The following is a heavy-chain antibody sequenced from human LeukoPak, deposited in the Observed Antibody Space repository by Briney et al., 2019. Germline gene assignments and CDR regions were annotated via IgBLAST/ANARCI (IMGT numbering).Heavy chain of an antibody. J-gene: IGHJ3*02. D-gene: IGHD3-9*01. CDR3: AGDVPPMALRYFGDAFDI. CDR1: GGSISSGSYY. CDR2: IYTSGST. V-gene: IGHV4-61*02. Sequence: PSQTLSLTCTVSGGSISSGSYYWSWIRQPAGKGLEWIGRIYTSGSTNYNPSLKSRVTISVDTSKNQFSLKLSSVTAADTAVYYCAGDVPPMALRYFGDAFDIWGQGTMVTVSS.